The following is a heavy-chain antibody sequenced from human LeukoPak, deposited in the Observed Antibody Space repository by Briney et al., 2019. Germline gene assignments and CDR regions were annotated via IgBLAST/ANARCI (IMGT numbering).Heavy chain of an antibody. CDR2: ISKDGTSQ. Sequence: GGSLRLSCAASGFTFSSYALDWVRQAPGKGLEWVAVISKDGTSQNYADSVKGRFTISRDNSKNTLYLQMNSLRAEDTAVYYCAKEGDGFFDYWGQGTLVTVSS. CDR3: AKEGDGFFDY. D-gene: IGHD5-24*01. V-gene: IGHV3-30*04. J-gene: IGHJ4*02. CDR1: GFTFSSYA.